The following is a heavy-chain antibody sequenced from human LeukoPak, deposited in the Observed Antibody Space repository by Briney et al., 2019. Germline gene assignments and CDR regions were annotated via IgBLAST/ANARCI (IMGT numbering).Heavy chain of an antibody. J-gene: IGHJ4*02. CDR3: ARLTAYYFDWLSKGVLKGHYFDY. CDR2: IYYSGST. CDR1: GGSISSSSYY. Sequence: SSETLSLTGTVSGGSISSSSYYWGWIRQPPGKGLEWIGSIYYSGSTYYNPSLKSRVTISVDTSKNEFSLKLSSVTAADTAVYYCARLTAYYFDWLSKGVLKGHYFDYWGQGTLVTVSS. V-gene: IGHV4-39*01. D-gene: IGHD3-9*01.